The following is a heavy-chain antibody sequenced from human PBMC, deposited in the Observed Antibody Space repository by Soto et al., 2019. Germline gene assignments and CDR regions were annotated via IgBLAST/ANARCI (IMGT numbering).Heavy chain of an antibody. CDR2: IYYSGST. Sequence: QVQLQESGPGLVIPSQTLSLTCTVSGGSISSGGYYWSWIRQHPGKGLEWIGHIYYSGSTYYNPSLKSRVTISVDTSKNQFSRKLNSVTAADTAVYYCARTGYDILTGYDYYAMDVWGQGTTVTVSS. CDR3: ARTGYDILTGYDYYAMDV. D-gene: IGHD3-9*01. J-gene: IGHJ6*02. V-gene: IGHV4-31*03. CDR1: GGSISSGGYY.